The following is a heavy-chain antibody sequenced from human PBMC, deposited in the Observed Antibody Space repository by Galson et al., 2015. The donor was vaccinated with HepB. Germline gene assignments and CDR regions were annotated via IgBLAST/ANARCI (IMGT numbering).Heavy chain of an antibody. V-gene: IGHV1-18*04. CDR2: ISAYNGNT. CDR1: GYTFTSYG. CDR3: ARHSGYDLPSPFDY. J-gene: IGHJ4*02. D-gene: IGHD5-12*01. Sequence: SVKVSCKASGYTFTSYGISWVRQAPGQGLEWMGWISAYNGNTNYAQKLQGRVTMTTDTSTSTAYMELRSLRSDDTAVYYCARHSGYDLPSPFDYWGQGTLVTVSS.